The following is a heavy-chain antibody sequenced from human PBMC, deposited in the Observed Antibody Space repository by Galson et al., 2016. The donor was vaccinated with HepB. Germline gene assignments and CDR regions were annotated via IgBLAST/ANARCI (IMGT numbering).Heavy chain of an antibody. D-gene: IGHD1-14*01. V-gene: IGHV5-51*01. J-gene: IGHJ6*02. CDR3: ETLPRPSYYEMDV. CDR2: IYPGDSDT. CDR1: GYSFSSYW. Sequence: QSGAEVKKPGESLRISCKGSGYSFSSYWIGWVRQKPGKGLEWMGIIYPGDSDTRYSPSFQGQVTISADKSISTTYLQWSSLKASDTAMYYCETLPRPSYYEMDVWGQGTTVSVSS.